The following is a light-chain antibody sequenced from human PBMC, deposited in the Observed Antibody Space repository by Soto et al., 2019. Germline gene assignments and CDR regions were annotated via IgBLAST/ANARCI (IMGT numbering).Light chain of an antibody. CDR1: QSISSW. CDR3: QQYNSYLT. J-gene: IGKJ1*01. Sequence: DIQMTQSPSPLSASVGDRVTITCRASQSISSWLAWYQQKPGKAPKLLIYKASSLESGVPSRFSGSGSGTEFTLTISSLQPDDFATYYCQQYNSYLTFGQGTKVEIK. V-gene: IGKV1-5*03. CDR2: KAS.